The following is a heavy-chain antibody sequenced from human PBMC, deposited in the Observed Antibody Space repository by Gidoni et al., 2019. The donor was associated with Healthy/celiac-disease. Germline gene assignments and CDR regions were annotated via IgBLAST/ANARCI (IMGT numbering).Heavy chain of an antibody. Sequence: QVQLVQSGAEVQKPGASVKVSCTVSGYTLPALSMHWVRQAPGKGLEWMGGFDPEDGETIYAQKFQGRVTMTEDTSTDTAYMELSSLRSEDTAVYYCANTRYYYDSSGYKTFDYWGQGTLVTVSS. CDR1: GYTLPALS. CDR2: FDPEDGET. CDR3: ANTRYYYDSSGYKTFDY. D-gene: IGHD3-22*01. V-gene: IGHV1-24*01. J-gene: IGHJ4*02.